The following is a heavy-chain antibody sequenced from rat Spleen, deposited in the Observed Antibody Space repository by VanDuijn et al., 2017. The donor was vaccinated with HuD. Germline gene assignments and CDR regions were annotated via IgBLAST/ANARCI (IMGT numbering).Heavy chain of an antibody. CDR1: GFSLTSYN. J-gene: IGHJ2*01. CDR2: IWNIGGT. CDR3: ARDENGYVNLWFAY. Sequence: QVQLKESGPGLMQPSQTLSLTCTVAGFSLTSYNVHWIRQSPGKGLAWMGVIWNIGGTRYNPALKPRLSISKDTSKSQVFLKMNSLQTEDTATYYCARDENGYVNLWFAYWGQGVMVTVSS. V-gene: IGHV2-41*01. D-gene: IGHD2-3*01.